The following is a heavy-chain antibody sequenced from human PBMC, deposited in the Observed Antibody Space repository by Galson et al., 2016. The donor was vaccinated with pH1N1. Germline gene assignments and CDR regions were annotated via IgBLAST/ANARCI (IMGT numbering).Heavy chain of an antibody. V-gene: IGHV1-2*02. CDR1: GYTFTAYQ. J-gene: IGHJ4*02. CDR3: ARYWSGYFTTTHY. Sequence: SVKVSCKASGYTFTAYQIHWVRQAPGQGLEWMGWIKPNTGDTTYAQTFQGRVTMTSDTSINTAYIEVTSLTSDDTAVYYCARYWSGYFTTTHYWGQGTLVTVSS. CDR2: IKPNTGDT. D-gene: IGHD3-3*01.